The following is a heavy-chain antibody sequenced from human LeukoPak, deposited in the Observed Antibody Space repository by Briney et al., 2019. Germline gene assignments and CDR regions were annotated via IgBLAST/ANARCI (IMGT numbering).Heavy chain of an antibody. D-gene: IGHD3-22*01. CDR3: SRDFGYYDSSVYD. CDR2: ISAYNGNT. Sequence: ASVKVSCKASGYTFTSYGISWVRQAPGQGLEWMGWISAYNGNTNYAQNLQGRVTMTTNTSTSTASIELSSLRSDDTAVSYCSRDFGYYDSSVYDWVRGTLVTVSS. V-gene: IGHV1-18*01. J-gene: IGHJ4*02. CDR1: GYTFTSYG.